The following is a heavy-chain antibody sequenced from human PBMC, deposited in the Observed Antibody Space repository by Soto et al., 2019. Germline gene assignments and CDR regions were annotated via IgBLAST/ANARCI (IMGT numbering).Heavy chain of an antibody. CDR3: ARXISXFRYYYYAMDV. CDR1: GYTFTDYW. Sequence: GESLKISCKGSGYTFTDYWIGWVRQLPGKGLEWMGIIYPGDSDTRYSPSFQGHVTITVDKSTSTAYLQWDTLKASDTAMYYCARXISXFRYYYYAMDVWGQGTTVTVSS. J-gene: IGHJ6*02. CDR2: IYPGDSDT. V-gene: IGHV5-51*01.